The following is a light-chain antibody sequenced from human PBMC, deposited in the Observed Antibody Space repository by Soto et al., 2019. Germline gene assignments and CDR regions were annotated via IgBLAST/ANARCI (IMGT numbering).Light chain of an antibody. CDR3: QQYNNWPPWT. V-gene: IGKV3-15*01. J-gene: IGKJ1*01. CDR1: QSVSSN. CDR2: GAS. Sequence: EIVMTQSPATLSVSPGERATLSCRASQSVSSNLAWYQQKLGQAPRLLIYGASTRATGIPARFSGSGSGPEFTLTISSLQSEDFAVYYCQQYNNWPPWTFGQGTKVDIK.